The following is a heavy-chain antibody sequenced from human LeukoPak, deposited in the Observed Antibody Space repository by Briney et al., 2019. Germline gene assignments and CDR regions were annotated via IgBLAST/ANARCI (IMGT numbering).Heavy chain of an antibody. CDR2: ISSSSSTI. D-gene: IGHD2-2*03. Sequence: GGSLRLSCAASGFTFSSYSMNWVRQAPGKGLEWVSYISSSSSTIYYADSVKGRFTISRDNAKNSLYLQMNSLRAEDTAVYYCVRDWMVYFDYWGQGTLVTVSS. V-gene: IGHV3-48*01. CDR1: GFTFSSYS. J-gene: IGHJ4*02. CDR3: VRDWMVYFDY.